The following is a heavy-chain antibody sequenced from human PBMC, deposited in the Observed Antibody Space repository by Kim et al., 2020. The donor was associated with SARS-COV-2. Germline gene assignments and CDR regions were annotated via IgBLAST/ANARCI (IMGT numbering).Heavy chain of an antibody. Sequence: SETLSLTCAVYGGSFSGYYWSWIRQPPGKGLEWIGEINHSGSTNYNPSLKSRVTISVDTSKNQFSLKLSSVTAADTAVYYCARSLRGLITIFGAWGQGTLVTVSS. CDR1: GGSFSGYY. D-gene: IGHD3-9*01. J-gene: IGHJ5*02. V-gene: IGHV4-34*01. CDR3: ARSLRGLITIFGA. CDR2: INHSGST.